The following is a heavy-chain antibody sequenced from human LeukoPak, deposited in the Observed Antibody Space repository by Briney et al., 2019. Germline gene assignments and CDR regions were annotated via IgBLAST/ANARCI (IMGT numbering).Heavy chain of an antibody. J-gene: IGHJ4*02. V-gene: IGHV3-7*04. D-gene: IGHD6-19*01. CDR3: ARDPVVGKLDY. Sequence: PGGSLRLSCEGSGFIFSANWMSWVRQAPGKGLEWVANINQGGTERYYPDSVKGRFTISRDHAKNSLFLQMNSLRADDTAVYYCARDPVVGKLDYWGLGTLVTVSS. CDR1: GFIFSANW. CDR2: INQGGTER.